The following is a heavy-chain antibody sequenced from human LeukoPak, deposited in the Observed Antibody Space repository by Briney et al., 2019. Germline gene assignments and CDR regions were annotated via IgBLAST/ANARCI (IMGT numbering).Heavy chain of an antibody. V-gene: IGHV3-7*03. D-gene: IGHD3-10*01. CDR1: GFTFSKYW. CDR3: AKDKAVRGVIIGYDGMDV. CDR2: IKRDGSEK. J-gene: IGHJ6*02. Sequence: GGSLRLSCAASGFTFSKYWMSWVRQAPGKGLEWVANIKRDGSEKYYVDSVKGRLTISRDNAKNSLYLQMNSLRAEDTALYYCAKDKAVRGVIIGYDGMDVWGQGTTVTVSS.